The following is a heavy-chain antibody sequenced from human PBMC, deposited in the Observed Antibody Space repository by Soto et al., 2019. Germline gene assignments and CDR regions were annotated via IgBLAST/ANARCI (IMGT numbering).Heavy chain of an antibody. CDR1: GFSFTRYS. J-gene: IGHJ4*02. Sequence: GGSLSLSCAASGFSFTRYSMNWVRQAPGKGLGWVSSISSTTNYIYYADSMKGRFTVSRDNAKNSVYLEMKSPSAEDTALYYCARESEDLTSNFDYWGQGTLVTVSS. CDR3: ARESEDLTSNFDY. CDR2: ISSTTNYI. V-gene: IGHV3-21*01.